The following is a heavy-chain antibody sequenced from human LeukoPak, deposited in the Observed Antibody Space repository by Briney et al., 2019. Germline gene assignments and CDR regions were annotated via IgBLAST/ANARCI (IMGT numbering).Heavy chain of an antibody. Sequence: SETLSLTCTVSGGSISSSSYYWGWIRQPPGKGLEWIGSIYYSGSTYYNPSLKSRVTISVDTSKNQFSLKLSSVTAADTAVYYCARGIGPPEYNWFDPWGQGTLVTVSS. D-gene: IGHD2-21*01. CDR1: GGSISSSSYY. CDR2: IYYSGST. V-gene: IGHV4-39*07. J-gene: IGHJ5*02. CDR3: ARGIGPPEYNWFDP.